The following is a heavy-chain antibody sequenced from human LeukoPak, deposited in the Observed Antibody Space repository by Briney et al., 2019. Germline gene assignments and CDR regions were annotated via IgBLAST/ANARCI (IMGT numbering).Heavy chain of an antibody. CDR2: IRSKAYGGTT. Sequence: GGSLRLSCTASGFTFCDYALSWFRQAPGKGLEWVGFIRSKAYGGTTEYAASVKGRFTISRDDSKSIAYLQMNSLKTEDTAVYYCTRSKGGKGYQSPAYWGQGTLVTVSS. CDR3: TRSKGGKGYQSPAY. V-gene: IGHV3-49*03. J-gene: IGHJ4*02. CDR1: GFTFCDYA. D-gene: IGHD2-2*01.